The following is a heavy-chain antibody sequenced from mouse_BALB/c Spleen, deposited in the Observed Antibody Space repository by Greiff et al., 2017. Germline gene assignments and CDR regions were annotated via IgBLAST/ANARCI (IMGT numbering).Heavy chain of an antibody. CDR3: ARDQRPYYFDY. D-gene: IGHD1-2*01. CDR2: INSNGGST. J-gene: IGHJ2*01. V-gene: IGHV5-6-3*01. Sequence: EVQRVESGGGLVQPGGSLKLSCAASGFTFSSYGMSWVRQTPDKRLELVATINSNGGSTYYPDSVKGRFTISRDNAKNTLYLQMSSRKSEDTAMYYCARDQRPYYFDYGGQGTARTVSS. CDR1: GFTFSSYG.